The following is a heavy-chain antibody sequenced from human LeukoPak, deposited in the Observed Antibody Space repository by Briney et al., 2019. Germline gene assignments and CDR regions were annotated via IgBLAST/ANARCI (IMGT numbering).Heavy chain of an antibody. CDR1: GFTFSSYG. V-gene: IGHV3-30*18. CDR3: AKDLWAMATHWGYFDY. Sequence: GGSLRLSCAASGFTFSSYGMHWVRQAPGKGLEWVAVISYDGSNKYYADSVKGRFTISRDNSKNTLYLQMNSLRAEDTAVYYCAKDLWAMATHWGYFDYWGQGTLVTVSS. CDR2: ISYDGSNK. J-gene: IGHJ4*02. D-gene: IGHD5-18*01.